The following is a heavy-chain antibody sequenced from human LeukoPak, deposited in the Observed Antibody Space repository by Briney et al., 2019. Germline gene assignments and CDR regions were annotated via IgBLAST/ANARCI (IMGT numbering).Heavy chain of an antibody. Sequence: GGSLRLSCAASGFTFSSYGMHWVRQAPGKGLEWVAFIRYDGSNKYYADSVKGRFTISRDNSKNTLYLQMNSLRAEDTAVYYCAKTSIVVVVAATGSPLDYWGQGTLVTVSS. J-gene: IGHJ4*02. D-gene: IGHD2-15*01. CDR2: IRYDGSNK. CDR3: AKTSIVVVVAATGSPLDY. CDR1: GFTFSSYG. V-gene: IGHV3-30*02.